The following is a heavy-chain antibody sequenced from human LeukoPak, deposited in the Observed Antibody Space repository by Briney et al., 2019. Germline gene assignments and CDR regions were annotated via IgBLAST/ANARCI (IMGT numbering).Heavy chain of an antibody. CDR2: INHSGST. J-gene: IGHJ5*02. V-gene: IGHV4-34*01. Sequence: PSETLSLTCAVYGGSFSGYYWSWIRQPPGKGLEWIGEINHSGSTNYNPSLKSRVTISVDTSKNQFSLKLSSVTAADTAVYYCARGPVSSSWYLFRNWFDPWGQGTLVTVSS. CDR1: GGSFSGYY. D-gene: IGHD6-13*01. CDR3: ARGPVSSSWYLFRNWFDP.